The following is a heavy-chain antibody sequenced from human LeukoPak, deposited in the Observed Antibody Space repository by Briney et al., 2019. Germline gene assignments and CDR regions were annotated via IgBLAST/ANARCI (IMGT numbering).Heavy chain of an antibody. Sequence: ASVKVSCKASGYTFTSYGISWVRQAPGRGLEWMGWISAYNGNTNYAQKLQGRVTMTTDTSTSTAYMELRSLRSDDTAVYYCARDQEVVVVPAATKVYYYYYGMDVWGQGTTVTVSS. CDR2: ISAYNGNT. V-gene: IGHV1-18*01. CDR1: GYTFTSYG. CDR3: ARDQEVVVVPAATKVYYYYYGMDV. J-gene: IGHJ6*02. D-gene: IGHD2-2*01.